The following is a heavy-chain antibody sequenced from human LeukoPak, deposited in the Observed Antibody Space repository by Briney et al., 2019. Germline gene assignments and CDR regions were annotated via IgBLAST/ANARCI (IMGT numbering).Heavy chain of an antibody. V-gene: IGHV3-30-3*01. Sequence: GGSLRLSCAASGFTFSNYAMHRVRQAPGKGLEWVAVISYDGSNKYYADSVKGRFTISRDNSKNTPYLQMNSLRAEDTAVYYCARDGGGEQQLDAFDIWGQGTMVTVSS. CDR3: ARDGGGEQQLDAFDI. CDR1: GFTFSNYA. D-gene: IGHD6-13*01. CDR2: ISYDGSNK. J-gene: IGHJ3*02.